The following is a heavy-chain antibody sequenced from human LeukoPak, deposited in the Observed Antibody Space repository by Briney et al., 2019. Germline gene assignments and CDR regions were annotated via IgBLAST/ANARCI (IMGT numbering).Heavy chain of an antibody. D-gene: IGHD3-10*01. CDR1: GFIFSSYS. CDR2: ISSSSSTI. CDR3: ARGRITMVRGVISVYYYGLDV. Sequence: GGSLRLSCASSGFIFSSYSMNWVRQAPGKGLEWVSYISSSSSTIYYADSVKGRFTISRDNAKNSLYLQMNSLRDEDTAVYYCARGRITMVRGVISVYYYGLDVWGQGTTVTVSS. V-gene: IGHV3-48*02. J-gene: IGHJ6*02.